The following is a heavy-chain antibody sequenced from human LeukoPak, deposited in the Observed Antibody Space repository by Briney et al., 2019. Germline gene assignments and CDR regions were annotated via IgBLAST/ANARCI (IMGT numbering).Heavy chain of an antibody. V-gene: IGHV3-48*01. Sequence: GGSLRLSCAASGITFNSYSMNWVRQAPGKGLEWVSYISSSSIDIYYADSVKGRFTISRDNSKNTLYLQMNSLRAEDTAVYYCAKSWQQYYYMDVWGKGTTVTVSS. CDR3: AKSWQQYYYMDV. CDR1: GITFNSYS. D-gene: IGHD6-13*01. CDR2: ISSSSIDI. J-gene: IGHJ6*03.